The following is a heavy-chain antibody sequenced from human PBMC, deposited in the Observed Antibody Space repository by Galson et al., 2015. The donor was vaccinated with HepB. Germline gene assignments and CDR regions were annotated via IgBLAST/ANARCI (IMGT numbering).Heavy chain of an antibody. J-gene: IGHJ4*02. V-gene: IGHV3-7*03. CDR1: GFTFSSYW. CDR2: IKQDGSEK. Sequence: SLRLSCAASGFTFSSYWMSWVRQAPGKGLEWVANIKQDGSEKYYVDSVKGRFTISRDNAKNSLYLQMNSLRAEDTAVYYCARVGYSYGQPTVDYWGQGTLVTVSS. CDR3: ARVGYSYGQPTVDY. D-gene: IGHD5-18*01.